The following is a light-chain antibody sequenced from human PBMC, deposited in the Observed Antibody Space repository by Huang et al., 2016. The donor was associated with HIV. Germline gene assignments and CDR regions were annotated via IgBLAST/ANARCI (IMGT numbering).Light chain of an antibody. CDR2: DAS. CDR3: QQYDDWPPWT. V-gene: IGKV3-15*01. CDR1: QNITR. J-gene: IGKJ1*01. Sequence: EIVMTQSPATLSVSPGERATLSCRASQNITRLAWYQHKPGQAPRHLIYDASSRATGVPARFSGGGSGTDFTLTGSSLQSDDFALYYCQQYDDWPPWTFGQGTQVDMK.